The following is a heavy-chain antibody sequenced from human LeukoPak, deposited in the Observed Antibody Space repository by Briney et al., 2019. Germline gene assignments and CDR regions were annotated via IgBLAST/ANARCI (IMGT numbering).Heavy chain of an antibody. D-gene: IGHD3-22*01. CDR2: VYGGGDT. CDR3: ARAALRITMIVVAPDDAFDI. V-gene: IGHV3-53*01. Sequence: PGGSLRLSCAASGFTVSNTYMNWVRQAPGKGLEWVSTVYGGGDTFYADSVKGRFTISRDNAKNSLYLQMNSLRAEDTALYYCARAALRITMIVVAPDDAFDIWGQGTMVTVSS. CDR1: GFTVSNTY. J-gene: IGHJ3*02.